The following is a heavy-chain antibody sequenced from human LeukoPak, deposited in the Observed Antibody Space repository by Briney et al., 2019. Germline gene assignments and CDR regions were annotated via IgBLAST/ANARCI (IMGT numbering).Heavy chain of an antibody. D-gene: IGHD3-22*01. Sequence: LSLTRTVSGGSISSGDYYMSWVRQAPGKGLEWVSVIYSGGSTYYADSVKGRFTISRDNSKNTLYLQMNSLRAEDTAVYYCARGRRSRSLFYDSIGGLLDYWGQGTLVTVSS. J-gene: IGHJ4*02. CDR1: GGSISSGDYY. V-gene: IGHV3-53*01. CDR3: ARGRRSRSLFYDSIGGLLDY. CDR2: IYSGGST.